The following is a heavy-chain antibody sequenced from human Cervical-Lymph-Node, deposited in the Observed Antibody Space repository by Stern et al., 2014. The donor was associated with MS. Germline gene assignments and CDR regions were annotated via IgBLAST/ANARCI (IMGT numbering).Heavy chain of an antibody. CDR1: GFTFSDYY. D-gene: IGHD2-2*01. CDR3: ARDRSSYCSSTSCFQEVYYYYGMDV. CDR2: ISSSSSYT. J-gene: IGHJ6*02. V-gene: IGHV3-11*06. Sequence: QLVQSGGGLVKPGGSLRLSCAASGFTFSDYYMSWIRQAPGKGLEWVSYISSSSSYTNYADSVKGRFTISRDNAKNSLYLQMNSLRAEDTAVYYCARDRSSYCSSTSCFQEVYYYYGMDVWGQGTTVTVSS.